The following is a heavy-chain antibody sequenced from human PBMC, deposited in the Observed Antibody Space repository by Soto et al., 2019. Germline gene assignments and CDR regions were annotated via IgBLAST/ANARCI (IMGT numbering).Heavy chain of an antibody. CDR3: ARGRYYYDSSGYYYDYYYYYGMDV. CDR2: INHSGST. D-gene: IGHD3-22*01. CDR1: GGSFSGYY. Sequence: SETLSLTCAVYGGSFSGYYWSWIRQPPGKGLEWIGEINHSGSTNYNPSLKGRVTISVDTSKNQFSLKLSSVTAADTAVYYCARGRYYYDSSGYYYDYYYYYGMDVWGQGTTVTVSS. J-gene: IGHJ6*02. V-gene: IGHV4-34*01.